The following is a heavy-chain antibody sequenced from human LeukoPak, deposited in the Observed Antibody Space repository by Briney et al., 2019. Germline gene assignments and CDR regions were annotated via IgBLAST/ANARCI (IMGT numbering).Heavy chain of an antibody. CDR1: GFTFSNYA. V-gene: IGHV3-23*01. Sequence: GGSLRLSCAASGFTFSNYAMSWVHQAPGKGLEWVSAISASGGTTYYADSVKGRFAISRDNSKNTVYLQMNNLRAEDTAVYYCAKDQQWLVLDYWSQGTLVTVSS. CDR2: ISASGGTT. D-gene: IGHD6-19*01. J-gene: IGHJ4*02. CDR3: AKDQQWLVLDY.